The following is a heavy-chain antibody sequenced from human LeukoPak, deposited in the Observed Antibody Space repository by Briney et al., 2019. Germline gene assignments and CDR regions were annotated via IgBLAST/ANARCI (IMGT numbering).Heavy chain of an antibody. CDR2: IYYSGSA. CDR3: ARGSCSSTSCYYFDY. CDR1: GGSISGYY. D-gene: IGHD2-2*01. V-gene: IGHV4-59*01. Sequence: ASETLSLTCTVSGGSISGYYWSWIRQPPGKGLEWIGYIYYSGSANYNPSLKGRVTMSVHASKNQFSQKVSSVTAADTAVYFCARGSCSSTSCYYFDYWGQGTLVTVSS. J-gene: IGHJ4*02.